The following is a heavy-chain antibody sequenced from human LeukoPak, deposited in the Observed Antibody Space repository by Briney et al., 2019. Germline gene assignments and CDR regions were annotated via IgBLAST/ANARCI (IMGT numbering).Heavy chain of an antibody. D-gene: IGHD3-22*01. CDR3: ARHLAYYDSSGYYYFDY. CDR1: GYSFTSYW. J-gene: IGHJ4*02. V-gene: IGHV5-51*01. Sequence: GESLKISCKGSGYSFTSYWIGWVRQMPGKGLEWMGIIYPGDSDTRYSPSFQGQVTISADKSISTAYLQWSSLKASDTAMYYCARHLAYYDSSGYYYFDYWGQGTLVTVSS. CDR2: IYPGDSDT.